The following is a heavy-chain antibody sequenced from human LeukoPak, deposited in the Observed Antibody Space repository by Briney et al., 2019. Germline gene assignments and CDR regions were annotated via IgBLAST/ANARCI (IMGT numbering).Heavy chain of an antibody. CDR3: ASWCSSTSCSFDY. CDR1: GFTFSSYA. CDR2: ISYDGSNK. J-gene: IGHJ4*02. D-gene: IGHD2-2*01. V-gene: IGHV3-30*01. Sequence: GRSLRLSCAASGFTFSSYAMHWVRQAPGKGLEWVVVISYDGSNKYYADSVKGRFTISRDNSKNTLYLQMNSLRAEDTAVYYCASWCSSTSCSFDYWGQGTLVTVSS.